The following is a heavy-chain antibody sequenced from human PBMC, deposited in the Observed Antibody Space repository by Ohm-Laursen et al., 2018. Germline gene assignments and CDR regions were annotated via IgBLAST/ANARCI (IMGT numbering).Heavy chain of an antibody. J-gene: IGHJ5*02. CDR1: GYSISSGYY. Sequence: GTLSLTCAVSGYSISSGYYWGWIRQPPGKGLEWIGTIYHSGSTNYNPSLKSRVTISVDTSKNQFSLKLSSVTAADTAVYYCARVSRGTLQSPWGQGTLVTVSS. CDR3: ARVSRGTLQSP. D-gene: IGHD5-24*01. V-gene: IGHV4-38-2*01. CDR2: IYHSGST.